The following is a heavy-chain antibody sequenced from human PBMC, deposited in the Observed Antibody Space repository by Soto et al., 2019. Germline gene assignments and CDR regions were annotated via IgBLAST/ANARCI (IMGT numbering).Heavy chain of an antibody. CDR1: GCSISSSSYY. CDR3: ARRQLVLKVVTANNWFDP. CDR2: IYYSGST. Sequence: PAETLSLTCTVSGCSISSSSYYWGWIRQPPGKGLEWIGSIYYSGSTYYNPSLKSRVTISVDTSKNQFSLKLSSVTAADTAVYYCARRQLVLKVVTANNWFDPWGQGTLVTVSS. D-gene: IGHD2-21*02. J-gene: IGHJ5*02. V-gene: IGHV4-39*01.